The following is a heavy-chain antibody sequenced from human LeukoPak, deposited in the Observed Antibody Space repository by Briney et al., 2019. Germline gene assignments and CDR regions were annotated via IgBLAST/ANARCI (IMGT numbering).Heavy chain of an antibody. CDR3: AKTSGWSKPQGAYYYGMDV. D-gene: IGHD6-19*01. J-gene: IGHJ6*02. V-gene: IGHV4-34*01. CDR2: INHSGST. CDR1: GGSFGGYY. Sequence: PSETLSLTCAVYGGSFGGYYWSWIRQPPGKGLEWIGEINHSGSTNYNPSLKSRVTISVDTSKNQFSLKLSSVTAADTAVYYCAKTSGWSKPQGAYYYGMDVWGQGTTVTVSS.